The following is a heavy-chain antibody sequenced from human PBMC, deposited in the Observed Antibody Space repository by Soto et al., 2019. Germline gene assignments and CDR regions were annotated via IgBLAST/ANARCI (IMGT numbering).Heavy chain of an antibody. CDR2: INACNGNT. CDR1: GYTFTSYA. CDR3: ARCDRAAAGYDYYDGMDV. J-gene: IGHJ6*02. D-gene: IGHD6-13*01. V-gene: IGHV1-3*01. Sequence: ASVKVSCKASGYTFTSYAMHWVRQAPGQRLEWMGWINACNGNTKYSQKFQGRVTMTTDTSTSTAYMELSSLRSDDTAVYYCARCDRAAAGYDYYDGMDVWGQGTTVTVSS.